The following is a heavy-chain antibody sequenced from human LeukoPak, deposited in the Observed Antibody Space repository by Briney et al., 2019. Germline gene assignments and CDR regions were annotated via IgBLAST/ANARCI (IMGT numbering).Heavy chain of an antibody. J-gene: IGHJ6*04. CDR3: ARDGTPIHGSGWVYMDV. Sequence: GGSMRLSCAASGFTFHNYALHWVRQAPGMGLEWVAVVSYDGSYKDYADSVKGRFTISRDNSRNTLYLQVNSLRPQDTAVYYCARDGTPIHGSGWVYMDVWGKGTTVTIAS. D-gene: IGHD6-25*01. V-gene: IGHV3-30*04. CDR1: GFTFHNYA. CDR2: VSYDGSYK.